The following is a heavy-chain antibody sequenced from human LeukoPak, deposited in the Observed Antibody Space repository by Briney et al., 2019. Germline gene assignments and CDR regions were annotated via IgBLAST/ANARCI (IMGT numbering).Heavy chain of an antibody. J-gene: IGHJ4*02. CDR3: ARGAPDSSGYYHTFDY. CDR1: GGSISSGGYY. D-gene: IGHD3-22*01. CDR2: IYYSGST. Sequence: PSETLSLTCTVSGGSISSGGYYWSWIRQHPGKGLEWIGYIYYSGSTYYNPSLKSRVTISVDTSKNQFSLKLSSVTAADTAVYYCARGAPDSSGYYHTFDYWGQGTLVTVSS. V-gene: IGHV4-31*03.